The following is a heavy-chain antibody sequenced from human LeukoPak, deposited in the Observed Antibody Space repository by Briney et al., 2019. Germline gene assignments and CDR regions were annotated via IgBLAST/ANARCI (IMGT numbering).Heavy chain of an antibody. CDR1: GGTFSSYA. Sequence: SVKVSCKASGGTFSSYAISWVRQAPGQGLEWMGGIIPIFGTANYAQKFQGRVTITADESTSTAYMELSSLRSEDTAVYYCARFAYDDCSGGSCSSTCYYYYGMDVWGQGTTVTVSS. D-gene: IGHD2-15*01. J-gene: IGHJ6*02. CDR2: IIPIFGTA. CDR3: ARFAYDDCSGGSCSSTCYYYYGMDV. V-gene: IGHV1-69*13.